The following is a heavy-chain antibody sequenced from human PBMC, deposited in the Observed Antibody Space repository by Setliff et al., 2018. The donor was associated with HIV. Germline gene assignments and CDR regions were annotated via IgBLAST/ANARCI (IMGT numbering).Heavy chain of an antibody. CDR3: ATDNCGGDCYLNY. CDR1: GFSLNIAW. D-gene: IGHD2-21*02. CDR2: IKNKAAGETT. V-gene: IGHV3-15*07. Sequence: GGSLRLSCAASGFSLNIAWMNWVRQAPGKGLEWIGRIKNKAAGETTGYAAPVKDRFIISRDDSKNMLYLQMNSLKTEDTALYYCATDNCGGDCYLNYWGLGTLVAVSS. J-gene: IGHJ4*02.